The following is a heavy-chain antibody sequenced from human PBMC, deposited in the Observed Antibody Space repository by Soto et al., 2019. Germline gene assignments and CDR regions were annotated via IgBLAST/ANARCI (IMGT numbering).Heavy chain of an antibody. V-gene: IGHV1-18*04. CDR2: ITVSNGNT. D-gene: IGHD5-18*01. Sequence: QGQLVQSGAEVKKPGASVKVSCRASGYTFSTYGVSWVRQAPGQGLEWMGWITVSNGNTNYVDNLQGRVTMTTDTSTSTAYMELWRLRSEDTAVYYCARSYSYGSYWYFDDWGQGTLVIVCS. CDR1: GYTFSTYG. J-gene: IGHJ4*02. CDR3: ARSYSYGSYWYFDD.